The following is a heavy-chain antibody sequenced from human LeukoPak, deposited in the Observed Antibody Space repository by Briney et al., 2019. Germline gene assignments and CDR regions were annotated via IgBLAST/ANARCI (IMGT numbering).Heavy chain of an antibody. Sequence: SETLSLTCSVSGGSMSSYYWSWIRQPAGEGLEWIGRLHTSGSTHYNPSLKSRVTMSVDTSKNQFSLKLSSVTAADTAVYYCARDFGYGDYFFDDWGQGTLVTVSS. V-gene: IGHV4-4*07. CDR3: ARDFGYGDYFFDD. J-gene: IGHJ4*02. CDR1: GGSMSSYY. CDR2: LHTSGST. D-gene: IGHD4-17*01.